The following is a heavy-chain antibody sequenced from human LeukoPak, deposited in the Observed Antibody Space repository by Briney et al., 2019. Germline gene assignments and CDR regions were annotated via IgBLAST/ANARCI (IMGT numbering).Heavy chain of an antibody. Sequence: GGSLRLSCAASGFTLSDHYMSWTRQAPGKGLEWLGRIKRETDGGTIDYAAPVKGRFTISRDDSRNTLYLQMDSLKIEDTAVYYCTTDRYYDNSELQFQHWGQGTLVTVSS. CDR3: TTDRYYDNSELQFQH. V-gene: IGHV3-15*01. D-gene: IGHD3-22*01. J-gene: IGHJ1*01. CDR1: GFTLSDHY. CDR2: IKRETDGGTI.